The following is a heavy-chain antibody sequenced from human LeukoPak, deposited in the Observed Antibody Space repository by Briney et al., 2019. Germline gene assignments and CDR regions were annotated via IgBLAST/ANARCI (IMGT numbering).Heavy chain of an antibody. Sequence: SETLSLTCTVSGGSISSSSYYWGWIRQPPGKGLEWIGSTYYSGSTYYNPSLKSRVTISVDTSKNQFSLKLSSVTAADTAVYYCATLLGVGYYYYYYYGMDVWGQGTTVTVSS. J-gene: IGHJ6*02. V-gene: IGHV4-39*01. CDR3: ATLLGVGYYYYYYYGMDV. CDR2: TYYSGST. D-gene: IGHD3-22*01. CDR1: GGSISSSSYY.